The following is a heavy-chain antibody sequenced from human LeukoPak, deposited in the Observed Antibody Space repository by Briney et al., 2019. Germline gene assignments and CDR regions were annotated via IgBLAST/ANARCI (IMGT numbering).Heavy chain of an antibody. CDR1: GFTFSSYA. CDR2: IYTSGST. J-gene: IGHJ5*02. V-gene: IGHV4-4*07. CDR3: ARGASPEGWWFDP. Sequence: GSLRLSCAASGFTFSSYAMSWVRQGPGKGLEWIGRIYTSGSTNYNLSLKSRVTMSVDTSKNQFSLKLSSVTAADTAVYYCARGASPEGWWFDPWGQGTLVTVSS.